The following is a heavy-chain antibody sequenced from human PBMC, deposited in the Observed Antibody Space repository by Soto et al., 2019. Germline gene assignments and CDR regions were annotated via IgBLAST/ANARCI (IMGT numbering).Heavy chain of an antibody. J-gene: IGHJ4*02. CDR3: ASGGIAVAGGYL. CDR1: GFTFSSYA. D-gene: IGHD6-19*01. V-gene: IGHV3-23*01. CDR2: ISGSGDST. Sequence: EVQLLESGGGLVQPGGSLRLSCAASGFTFSSYAMSWVRQAPGKGLEWVSAISGSGDSTYYADSVKGRFTISRDNSKNTLYLQMNSLRAEDTAVYYCASGGIAVAGGYLWGQGSLVTVSS.